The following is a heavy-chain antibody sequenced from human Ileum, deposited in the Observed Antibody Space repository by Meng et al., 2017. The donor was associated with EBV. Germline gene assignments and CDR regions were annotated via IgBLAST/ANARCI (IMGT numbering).Heavy chain of an antibody. D-gene: IGHD4-17*01. CDR3: ARGHDYGDYASDY. J-gene: IGHJ4*02. CDR2: LNHIGST. V-gene: IGHV4-34*01. Sequence: QRAQWGEGFLTPPQTPALHCVCYGASVSGSYWRWTRQPPGKGLEWIGELNHIGSTTYHTSLKSRVTISVDTSKNQFSLKLSSVTAADTAVYYCARGHDYGDYASDYWGQGTLVTVSS. CDR1: GASVSGSY.